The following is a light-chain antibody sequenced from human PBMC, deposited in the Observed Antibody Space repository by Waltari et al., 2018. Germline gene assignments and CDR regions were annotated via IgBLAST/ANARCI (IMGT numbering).Light chain of an antibody. CDR3: QSSDSSGSYVL. V-gene: IGLV3-25*03. CDR2: KDS. J-gene: IGLJ3*02. CDR1: TLPKEY. Sequence: SYGLTQAPSVSVSPGQTARITCSGDTLPKEYAYWYQQKPGQAPVLVIYKDSERPSGIPGLFSGSRAGTTVALTINGVQAEDEAEYYCQSSDSSGSYVLFGGGTKLTVL.